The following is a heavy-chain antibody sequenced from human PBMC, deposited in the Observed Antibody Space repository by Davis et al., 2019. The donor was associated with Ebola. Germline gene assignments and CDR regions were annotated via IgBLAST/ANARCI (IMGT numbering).Heavy chain of an antibody. Sequence: GESLKISCAASGFTFSSYAMHWVRQAPGKGLEWVAVISYDGSNKYYADSVKGRFTISRDNSKNTLYLQMNSLRAEDTAVYYCARVGPYYYGSGRESYYGMDVWGQGTTVTVSS. D-gene: IGHD3-10*01. CDR1: GFTFSSYA. V-gene: IGHV3-30*04. J-gene: IGHJ6*02. CDR2: ISYDGSNK. CDR3: ARVGPYYYGSGRESYYGMDV.